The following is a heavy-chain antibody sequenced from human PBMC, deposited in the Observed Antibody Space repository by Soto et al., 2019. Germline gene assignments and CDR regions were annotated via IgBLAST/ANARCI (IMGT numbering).Heavy chain of an antibody. V-gene: IGHV1-69*13. CDR1: GGTLSSYA. D-gene: IGHD2-15*01. CDR2: IIPIFGTA. J-gene: IGHJ4*02. CDR3: ARDRGDCSGGSCYADFDY. Sequence: SVKVSCKASGGTLSSYAISWVRQAPGQGLEWMGGIIPIFGTANYAQKFQGRVTITADESTSTAYMELSSLRSEDTAVYYCARDRGDCSGGSCYADFDYWGQGTLVTVSS.